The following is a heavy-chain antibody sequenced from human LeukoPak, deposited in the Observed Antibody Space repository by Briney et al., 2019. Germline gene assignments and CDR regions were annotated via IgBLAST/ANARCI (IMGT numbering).Heavy chain of an antibody. Sequence: PGGSLRLSCAASGFTFSAYGMSWVRQAPGKGLEWISGISSSGGSTFYADSVKGRFTISRDNSKNTLYLQMNSLRAEDTAVYYCAKDEEEYYGSGSSPFDPWGQGTLVAVSS. CDR2: ISSSGGST. D-gene: IGHD3-10*01. CDR1: GFTFSAYG. J-gene: IGHJ5*02. CDR3: AKDEEEYYGSGSSPFDP. V-gene: IGHV3-23*01.